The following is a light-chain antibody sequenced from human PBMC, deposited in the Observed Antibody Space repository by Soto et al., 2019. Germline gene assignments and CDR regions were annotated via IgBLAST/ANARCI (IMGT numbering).Light chain of an antibody. Sequence: DVVMTQSPLSLPVTPGEPASISRRSSQSLLYSNGYNYLDWYLQKPGQSPQLLIYLGSNRASGVPDRFSGSGSGTDFTLKISRVEPEDVGVYYCMQARHIPFTFGPGTKVHIK. J-gene: IGKJ3*01. CDR1: QSLLYSNGYNY. V-gene: IGKV2-28*01. CDR3: MQARHIPFT. CDR2: LGS.